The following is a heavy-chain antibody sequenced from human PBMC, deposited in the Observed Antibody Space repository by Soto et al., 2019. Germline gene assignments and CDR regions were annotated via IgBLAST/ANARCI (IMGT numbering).Heavy chain of an antibody. CDR2: IYWDDDK. D-gene: IGHD3-3*01. CDR1: GFSLTTSGVG. J-gene: IGHJ4*02. V-gene: IGHV2-5*02. Sequence: QITLNESGPPQVNPRQTLTLTCTFSGFSLTTSGVGVGWIRQSPGKAPEWLALIYWDDDKRYSPSLKSRLTITKYTSKNQVVLTMADLDPADTATYYCAHRVLRTVFGLVTTTAIYFDFWGQGTPVAVSS. CDR3: AHRVLRTVFGLVTTTAIYFDF.